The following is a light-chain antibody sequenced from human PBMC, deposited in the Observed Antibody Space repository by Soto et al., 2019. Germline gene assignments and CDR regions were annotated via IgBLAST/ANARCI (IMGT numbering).Light chain of an antibody. CDR1: QDINNF. CDR3: QQYDNLPPFT. CDR2: DAS. J-gene: IGKJ5*01. Sequence: DIQMTPSPSSLSASVGDRVTITCQASQDINNFLNWYQQKPGKAPKLLIYDASNLETGVPSRFSGSGSGTDFTFTISSLQPEDIATYYCQQYDNLPPFTFGQGTRLENK. V-gene: IGKV1-33*01.